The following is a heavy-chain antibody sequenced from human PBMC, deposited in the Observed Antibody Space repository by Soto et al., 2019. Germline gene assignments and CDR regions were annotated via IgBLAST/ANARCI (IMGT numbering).Heavy chain of an antibody. Sequence: ASVKVSCKASGYTFTGYYMHWVRQAPGQGLEWMGWINPNSGGTNYAQKFQGWVTMTRDTSISTAYMELSRLRSDDTAVYYCARASHRYYYGMDVWGQGTTVTVSS. V-gene: IGHV1-2*04. CDR2: INPNSGGT. CDR1: GYTFTGYY. CDR3: ARASHRYYYGMDV. J-gene: IGHJ6*02.